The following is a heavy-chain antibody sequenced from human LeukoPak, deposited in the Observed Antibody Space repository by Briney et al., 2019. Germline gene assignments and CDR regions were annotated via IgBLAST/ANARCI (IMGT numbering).Heavy chain of an antibody. CDR1: GGSFSGYY. V-gene: IGHV4-34*01. CDR2: INHSGST. CDR3: ARACCSSTSDPYYFDY. Sequence: PSETLSLTCAVYGGSFSGYYWSWIRQPPGKGLEWIGEINHSGSTNYNPSLKSRVTISVDTSKNQFSLKLSSVTAADTAVYYCARACCSSTSDPYYFDYWGQGTLVTVSS. D-gene: IGHD2-2*01. J-gene: IGHJ4*02.